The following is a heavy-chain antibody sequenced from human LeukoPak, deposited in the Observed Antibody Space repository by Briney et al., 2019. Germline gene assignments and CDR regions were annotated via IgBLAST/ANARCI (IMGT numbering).Heavy chain of an antibody. CDR2: ISAYNGNT. CDR3: ARVGARENYYYMDV. J-gene: IGHJ6*03. CDR1: GGTFSSYA. D-gene: IGHD1-26*01. Sequence: LRASVKVSCKASGGTFSSYAISWVRQAPGQGLEWMGWISAYNGNTNYAQKLQGRVTMTTDTSTSTAYMELRSLRSDDTAVYYCARVGARENYYYMDVWGKGTTVTVSS. V-gene: IGHV1-18*01.